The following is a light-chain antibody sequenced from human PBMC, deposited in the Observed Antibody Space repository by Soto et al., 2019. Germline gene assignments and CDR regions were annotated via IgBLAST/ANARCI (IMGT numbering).Light chain of an antibody. V-gene: IGKV1-27*01. Sequence: DVQMTLAPSSLSASVGDRVNITCRASQGISNYLAWYQQKPGKVPTLLIYAASTLQSGVPSRFSGSGSGTDFILTISSLQPDDVATYYCQKYNSAPPLTFGGGTKVDI. CDR2: AAS. CDR3: QKYNSAPPLT. J-gene: IGKJ4*01. CDR1: QGISNY.